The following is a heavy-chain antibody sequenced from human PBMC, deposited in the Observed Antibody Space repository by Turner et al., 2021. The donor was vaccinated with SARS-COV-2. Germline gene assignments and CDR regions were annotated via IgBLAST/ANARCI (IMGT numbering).Heavy chain of an antibody. V-gene: IGHV4-4*07. CDR1: AGSIISYS. CDR2: IETSVST. Sequence: QVQLQESGPGLVKPSETLSLTCTVSAGSIISYSWTWIRQPAGKGLEWIGRIETSVSTNYNTYIKGRDTMAVDTTKKQLSLKVSSVTAADTAVNYWARDGYDDSSGYYLRGEGGFDLWGRGTLVSVSS. CDR3: ARDGYDDSSGYYLRGEGGFDL. D-gene: IGHD3-22*01. J-gene: IGHJ2*01.